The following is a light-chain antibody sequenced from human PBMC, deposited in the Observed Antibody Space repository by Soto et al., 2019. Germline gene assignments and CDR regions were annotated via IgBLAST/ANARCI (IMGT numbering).Light chain of an antibody. CDR2: SNN. CDR1: SSNIGSNT. V-gene: IGLV1-44*01. CDR3: AAWDDSLNGPVV. Sequence: QAVVTQPPSASGTPGQRVTISCSGSSSNIGSNTVNWYQQVPGTAPKLLIYSNNQRPSGVPDRLSGTKSGTSASLAISGLQSEDEADYYCAAWDDSLNGPVVFGGGTKVTVL. J-gene: IGLJ2*01.